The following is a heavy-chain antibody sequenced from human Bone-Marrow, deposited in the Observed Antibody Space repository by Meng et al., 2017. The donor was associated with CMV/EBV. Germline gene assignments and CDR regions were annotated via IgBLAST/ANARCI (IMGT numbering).Heavy chain of an antibody. D-gene: IGHD2-2*01. CDR2: IYHSGST. CDR3: ARDRIVVVPAATLSYYYYGMDV. Sequence: SETLSLTCTVSGYSISSGYYWGWIRQPPGKGLEWIGSIYHSGSTYYNPSLKSRVTISVDTSKNQFSLKLSSVTAADTAVYYCARDRIVVVPAATLSYYYYGMDVWGQGTTVTVSS. V-gene: IGHV4-38-2*02. J-gene: IGHJ6*02. CDR1: GYSISSGYY.